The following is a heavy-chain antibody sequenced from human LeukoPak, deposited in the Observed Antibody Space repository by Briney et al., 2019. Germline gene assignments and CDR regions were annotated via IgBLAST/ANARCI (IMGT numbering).Heavy chain of an antibody. CDR1: GGSFSGYY. J-gene: IGHJ5*02. CDR2: IHYSGSI. Sequence: SETLSLTCAVYGGSFSGYYWSWIRQPPGKGLEWIGEIHYSGSINYTPSLKSRVTILIDKSKNQFSLRLSSVTAADTAVYFCARGPPYSITWSNWFDAWGQGTLVTVSS. V-gene: IGHV4-34*01. D-gene: IGHD6-13*01. CDR3: ARGPPYSITWSNWFDA.